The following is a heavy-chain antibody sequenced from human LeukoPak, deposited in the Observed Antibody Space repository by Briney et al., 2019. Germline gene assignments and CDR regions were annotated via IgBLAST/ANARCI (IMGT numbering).Heavy chain of an antibody. Sequence: GGSLRLSCAASGFTFINYAMSWVRQAPGKGLEWVSSISVNSGSTYYAESVKGRFTISRDTSKNTLYLQMNSLRADDTAVYYCAKGPALSFPHPYNWFDPWGQGTLVTVSS. D-gene: IGHD1-26*01. CDR3: AKGPALSFPHPYNWFDP. J-gene: IGHJ5*02. CDR1: GFTFINYA. V-gene: IGHV3-23*01. CDR2: ISVNSGST.